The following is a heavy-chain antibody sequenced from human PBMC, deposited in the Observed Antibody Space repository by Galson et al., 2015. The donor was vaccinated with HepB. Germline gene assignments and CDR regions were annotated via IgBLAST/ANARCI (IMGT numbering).Heavy chain of an antibody. CDR3: ARGRVAGPPNH. Sequence: TLSLTCVVYGGSFNDYYWTWIRQPPGKGLEWIGEINHSGNTNYNPSLKSRVSISLDTSKDQVSLKLSSLIAADTALYFCARGRVAGPPNHGGQGTLVTVSS. D-gene: IGHD1-14*01. V-gene: IGHV4-34*01. CDR1: GGSFNDYY. CDR2: INHSGNT. J-gene: IGHJ4*02.